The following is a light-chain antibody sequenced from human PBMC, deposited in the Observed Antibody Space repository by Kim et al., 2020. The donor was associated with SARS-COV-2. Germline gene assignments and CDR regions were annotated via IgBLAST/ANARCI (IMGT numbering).Light chain of an antibody. J-gene: IGKJ1*01. CDR3: QQSYSTLRT. CDR2: AAS. V-gene: IGKV1-39*01. CDR1: QSISSY. Sequence: DIQMTKSPSSLSASVGDRVTLTCRASQSISSYLNWYQQKPGKAPKLLIYAASSLQSGVPSRFSGSGSGTDFTLTISSLQPEDFSTYYCQQSYSTLRTFGQGTKVDIK.